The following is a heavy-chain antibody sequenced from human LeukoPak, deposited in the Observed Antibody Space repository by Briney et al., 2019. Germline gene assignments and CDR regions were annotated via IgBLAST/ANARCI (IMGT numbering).Heavy chain of an antibody. CDR1: GGSISSGSYY. CDR2: IYTSGST. J-gene: IGHJ4*02. D-gene: IGHD1-26*01. CDR3: ARNIVGATNFDY. V-gene: IGHV4-61*02. Sequence: SETLSLTCTVSGGSISSGSYYWSWIRQPAGKGLEWIGRIYTSGSTNYNPSLKSRVTISVDTSKNQFSLKLNSVTAADTAVYYCARNIVGATNFDYWGQGTLVTVSS.